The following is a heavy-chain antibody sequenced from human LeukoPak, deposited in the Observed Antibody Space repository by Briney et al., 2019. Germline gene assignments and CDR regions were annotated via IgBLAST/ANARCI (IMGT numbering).Heavy chain of an antibody. CDR3: TKDPLDY. V-gene: IGHV3-23*01. J-gene: IGHJ4*02. Sequence: PGGSLRLSCVASGFTLSSYMMSWVRQVPAKGLEWVSGISGSAVGTFYSDSVRGRFTISRDSPKNTLYLQMNSLRVEDTAVYYCTKDPLDYWGQGTLVTVSS. CDR2: ISGSAVGT. CDR1: GFTLSSYM.